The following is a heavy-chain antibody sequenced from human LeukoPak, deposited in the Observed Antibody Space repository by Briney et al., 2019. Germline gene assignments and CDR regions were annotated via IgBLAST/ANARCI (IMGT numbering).Heavy chain of an antibody. V-gene: IGHV4-38-2*02. CDR3: AGGGYSKRGVDY. Sequence: PSETLSLTCTVSGYSISSGYYWGWIRQPPVKGLEWIGSIYHSGSTYYNPSLKSRVTISVDTSKNQFSLKLVSVTAGGTAVYYCAGGGYSKRGVDYWGQGTLVTVSS. CDR1: GYSISSGYY. CDR2: IYHSGST. J-gene: IGHJ4*02. D-gene: IGHD4-11*01.